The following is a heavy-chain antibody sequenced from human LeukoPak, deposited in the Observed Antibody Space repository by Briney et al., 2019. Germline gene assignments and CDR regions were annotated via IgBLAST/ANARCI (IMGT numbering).Heavy chain of an antibody. J-gene: IGHJ3*02. D-gene: IGHD1-26*01. CDR1: GFTFSNAW. Sequence: PGGSLRLSCAASGFTFSNAWMSWVRQAPGKGLEWVGRIKSKTDGGTTDYAAPVKGRFTISRDDSKNTLYLQMNSLRTEDTAVYYCTTAVGADLPGIAFDIWGQGTMVTVSS. V-gene: IGHV3-15*01. CDR2: IKSKTDGGTT. CDR3: TTAVGADLPGIAFDI.